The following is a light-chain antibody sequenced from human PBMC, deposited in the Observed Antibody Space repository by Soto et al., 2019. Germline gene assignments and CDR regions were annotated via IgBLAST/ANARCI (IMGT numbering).Light chain of an antibody. CDR2: LAS. Sequence: DIQMTQSPSSLSASVGDRITITCRTSQGISNYLAWYQQKSGEVPKLLIYLASTLRSGVPSRFSGSRSGTDFTLTISSLQPEDVAIYYCQQLNSYPPLTFGGGTKVEIK. V-gene: IGKV1-27*01. J-gene: IGKJ4*01. CDR1: QGISNY. CDR3: QQLNSYPPLT.